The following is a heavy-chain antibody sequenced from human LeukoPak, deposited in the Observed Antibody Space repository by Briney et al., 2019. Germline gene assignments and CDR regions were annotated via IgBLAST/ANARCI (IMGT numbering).Heavy chain of an antibody. D-gene: IGHD6-19*01. CDR2: ISWNSGSI. CDR3: AKGGAVAANYFDY. CDR1: GFTFDDYA. Sequence: GGSLRLSCAASGFTFDDYAMHWVRQAPGKGLEWVSGISWNSGSIGYADSVKGRFTISRDNAKNSLYLQMNSLRAEDTALYYCAKGGAVAANYFDYWGQGTLVTVSS. V-gene: IGHV3-9*01. J-gene: IGHJ4*02.